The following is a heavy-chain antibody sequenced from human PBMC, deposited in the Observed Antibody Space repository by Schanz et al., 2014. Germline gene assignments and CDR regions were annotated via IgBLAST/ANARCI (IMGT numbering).Heavy chain of an antibody. Sequence: EVQLVESGGGLVQPGGSLRLSCAASGFSFSNYGMNWARQAPGKGLEWVSYIGSGTTTIYYADSLKGRFTISRDNAKNSLYLQMNSLRDEDTAVYYCARSNREAAAGTSYFDSWGQGTLVIVSS. J-gene: IGHJ4*02. V-gene: IGHV3-48*02. CDR2: IGSGTTTI. D-gene: IGHD6-13*01. CDR3: ARSNREAAAGTSYFDS. CDR1: GFSFSNYG.